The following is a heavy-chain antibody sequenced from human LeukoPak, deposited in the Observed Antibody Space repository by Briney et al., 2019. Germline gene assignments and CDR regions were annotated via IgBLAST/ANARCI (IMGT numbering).Heavy chain of an antibody. V-gene: IGHV4-4*07. Sequence: SETLSLTCTVSGGSISSYYWSWIRQPAGKGLEWIGRIYTSGSTNYNPSLKSRVTMSVDTSKNQFYLKLTSVTAADTAVYYCARDRFGYWYFDLWGRGTLVTVSS. CDR1: GGSISSYY. CDR2: IYTSGST. D-gene: IGHD3-10*01. CDR3: ARDRFGYWYFDL. J-gene: IGHJ2*01.